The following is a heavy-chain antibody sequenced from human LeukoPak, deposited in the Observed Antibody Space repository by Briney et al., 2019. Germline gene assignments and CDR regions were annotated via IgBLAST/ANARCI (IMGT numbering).Heavy chain of an antibody. CDR3: AKAMGYYGDYDSFDY. D-gene: IGHD4-17*01. CDR1: GFTFSSYG. J-gene: IGHJ4*02. Sequence: GGSLRLSCAASGFTFSSYGMHWVRQAPGKGLEWVAVISYDGSNKYYADSVKGRFTISRDNSKNTLYLQMNSLRAEDTAVYYCAKAMGYYGDYDSFDYWGQGTLVTVSS. V-gene: IGHV3-30*18. CDR2: ISYDGSNK.